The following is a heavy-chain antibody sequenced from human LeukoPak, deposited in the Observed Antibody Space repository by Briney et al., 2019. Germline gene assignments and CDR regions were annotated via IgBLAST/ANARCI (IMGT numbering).Heavy chain of an antibody. V-gene: IGHV4-39*07. CDR1: GGSISSYY. Sequence: SETLSLTCTVSGGSISSYYWSWIRQPPGKGLEWIGSIYYSGSTYYNPSLKSRVTISVDTSKNQFSLKLSSVTAADTAVYYCAREGGSGSYIGVVDYWGQGTLVTVSS. D-gene: IGHD1-26*01. CDR2: IYYSGST. J-gene: IGHJ4*02. CDR3: AREGGSGSYIGVVDY.